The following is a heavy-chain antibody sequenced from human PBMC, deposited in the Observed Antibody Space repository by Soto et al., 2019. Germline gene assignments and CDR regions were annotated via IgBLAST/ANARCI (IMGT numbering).Heavy chain of an antibody. V-gene: IGHV3-48*02. D-gene: IGHD3-16*01. CDR3: VVDRDTEVRMVLGNY. Sequence: GGSLRLSCTASGLTFSSYSMNWVRQAPGKGLEWLSYISSSGSHIDYADSVKGRFTISRDNAKNSLYLQMNSLRDEDTAVYYCVVDRDTEVRMVLGNYWGQGTLVTVPP. J-gene: IGHJ4*02. CDR1: GLTFSSYS. CDR2: ISSSGSHI.